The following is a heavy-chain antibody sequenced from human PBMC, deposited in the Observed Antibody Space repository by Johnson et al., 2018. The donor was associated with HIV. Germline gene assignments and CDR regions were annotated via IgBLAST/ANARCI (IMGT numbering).Heavy chain of an antibody. J-gene: IGHJ3*02. CDR3: ARAYNFWSGENDAFDI. CDR2: ISYDGSNK. CDR1: GFTFSSYA. D-gene: IGHD3-3*01. Sequence: VQLVESGGGLVQPGGSLTLSCVGSGFTFSSYAMHRVRQAPGKGLEWVAVISYDGSNKYYADSVKGRFTIARDNSKNTLYLQMNSLRAEDTAVYYCARAYNFWSGENDAFDIWGQGTMVTVSS. V-gene: IGHV3-30-3*01.